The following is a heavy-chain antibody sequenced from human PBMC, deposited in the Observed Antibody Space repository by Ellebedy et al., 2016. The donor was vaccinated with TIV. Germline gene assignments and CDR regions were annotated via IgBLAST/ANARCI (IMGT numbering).Heavy chain of an antibody. V-gene: IGHV3-33*01. CDR2: IWYDESSK. D-gene: IGHD3-22*01. CDR3: AREERMSSGYYSDYYYYYGMDV. CDR1: GFIFSNYG. J-gene: IGHJ6*02. Sequence: PGGSLRLSCAASGFIFSNYGMHWVRQAPGKGLEWVAVIWYDESSKYYADSVKGRFTISRDNSKNTLYLQMDSPRAEDTAVYYCAREERMSSGYYSDYYYYYGMDVWGQGTTVTDSS.